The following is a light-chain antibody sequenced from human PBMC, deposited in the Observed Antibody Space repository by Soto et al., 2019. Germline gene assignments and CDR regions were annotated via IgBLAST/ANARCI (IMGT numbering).Light chain of an antibody. CDR3: QQYGGAPPHT. J-gene: IGKJ5*01. V-gene: IGKV3-20*01. Sequence: NVLSQLPCTQSLSSGYRATPSCRAIQSITNNYLAWYQQKPGQAPRPLIYGVSSRATGIPDRFSGSGSGTDFTLTISRLESEDFAVYYCQQYGGAPPHTFGQGTRLEIK. CDR1: QSITNNY. CDR2: GVS.